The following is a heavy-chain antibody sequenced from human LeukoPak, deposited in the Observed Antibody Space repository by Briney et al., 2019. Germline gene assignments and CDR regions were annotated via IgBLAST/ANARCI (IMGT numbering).Heavy chain of an antibody. J-gene: IGHJ6*03. V-gene: IGHV3-23*01. CDR3: AKEGLERYYYYFYMDV. CDR1: GFTFSSYA. CDR2: ISGSGGST. D-gene: IGHD1-1*01. Sequence: GGTLRLSCAASGFTFSSYAMSWVRQAPGKGLEWVSMISGSGGSTYYADSVKGRFTISRDNSKNTLYMQMNSLRAEDTAVYYCAKEGLERYYYYFYMDVWGKGTTVTVSS.